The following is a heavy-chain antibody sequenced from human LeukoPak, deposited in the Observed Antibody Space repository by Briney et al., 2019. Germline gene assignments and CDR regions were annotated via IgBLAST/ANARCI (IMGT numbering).Heavy chain of an antibody. J-gene: IGHJ3*02. Sequence: SETLSLTCTVSGGSISSGDYYWSWIRQPPGKGLEWIGYIYYSGSTYYNPSLKSRVTISVDTSKNQFSLKLSSVTAADTAVYYCARAWYHYDSGPRAFDIWGQGTMVTVSS. D-gene: IGHD3-22*01. CDR3: ARAWYHYDSGPRAFDI. CDR1: GGSISSGDYY. V-gene: IGHV4-30-4*01. CDR2: IYYSGST.